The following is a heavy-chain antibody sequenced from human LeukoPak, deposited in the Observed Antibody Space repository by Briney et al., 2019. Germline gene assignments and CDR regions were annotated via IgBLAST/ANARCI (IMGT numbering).Heavy chain of an antibody. CDR3: TITGPGSGWSRYYFDF. Sequence: VXXXXXXXLEWVSTITTGGATYSAASVKGRFAISEDNSLKTVSLQMNTLRAEDAAVYYCTITGPGSGWSRYYFDFWGPGTRVSVSS. J-gene: IGHJ4*02. V-gene: IGHV3-23*01. D-gene: IGHD6-19*01. CDR2: ITTGGAT.